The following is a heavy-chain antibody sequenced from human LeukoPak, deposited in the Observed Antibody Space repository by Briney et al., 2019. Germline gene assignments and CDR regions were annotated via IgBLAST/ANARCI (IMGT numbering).Heavy chain of an antibody. CDR1: GGSISSSTYY. CDR2: IYYSGST. V-gene: IGHV4-39*01. D-gene: IGHD3-22*01. J-gene: IGHJ4*02. Sequence: SETLSLTCTVSGGSISSSTYYWGWIRQPPGKGLEWIGSIYYSGSTYYNPSLKSRVTISVDTSKNHFSLKLSSVTAADTAVYYCARQDYDSSGYYSSNYFDYWGQGTLVTVSS. CDR3: ARQDYDSSGYYSSNYFDY.